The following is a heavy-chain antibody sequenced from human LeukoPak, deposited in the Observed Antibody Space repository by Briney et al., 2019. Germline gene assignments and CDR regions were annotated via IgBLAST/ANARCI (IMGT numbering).Heavy chain of an antibody. CDR1: GGSISSSRDC. Sequence: SETLSLTCTVSGGSISSSRDCWAWPRHPPGKGLEWNANIYYSGSTYYSPSLKSRVTISVDPSKNQFSVKLSSVTAADTAVYYGARMAAAAFDYWGQGTLVTVSS. J-gene: IGHJ4*02. V-gene: IGHV4-39*01. D-gene: IGHD6-13*01. CDR3: ARMAAAAFDY. CDR2: IYYSGST.